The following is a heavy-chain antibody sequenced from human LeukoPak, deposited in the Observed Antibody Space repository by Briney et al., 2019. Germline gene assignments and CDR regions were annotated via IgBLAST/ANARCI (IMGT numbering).Heavy chain of an antibody. CDR3: ARDRTTMIRGIYPGDY. CDR1: GYTFTSYG. CDR2: ISAYNGNT. V-gene: IGHV1-18*01. J-gene: IGHJ4*02. Sequence: GASVKVSCKASGYTFTSYGISWVRQAPGQGLEWMGWISAYNGNTNYAQKLRGRVTMTTDTSTSTAYMELRSLRSDDTAVYYCARDRTTMIRGIYPGDYWGQGTLVTVSS. D-gene: IGHD3-10*01.